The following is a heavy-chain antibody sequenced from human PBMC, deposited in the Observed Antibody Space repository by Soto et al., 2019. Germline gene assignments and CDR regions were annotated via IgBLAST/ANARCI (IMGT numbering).Heavy chain of an antibody. CDR2: IYSAGST. V-gene: IGHV3-66*01. CDR1: GFTVSNNY. Sequence: EVQLVESGGGLVQPGGSLRLSCAASGFTVSNNYMSWVRQAPGKGLEWVSLIYSAGSTYYADSVKGRFTISRDNSKNTRYLKMTSWRAEATAVYYGGGNSHKSSWGQGTLSPSPQ. J-gene: IGHJ5*02. CDR3: GGNSHKSS. D-gene: IGHD6-13*01.